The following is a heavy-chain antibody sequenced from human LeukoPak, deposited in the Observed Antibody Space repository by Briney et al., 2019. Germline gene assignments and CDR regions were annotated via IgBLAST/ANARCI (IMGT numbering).Heavy chain of an antibody. D-gene: IGHD6-13*01. CDR2: IDPSDSYT. J-gene: IGHJ4*02. CDR1: GYSFTSYW. Sequence: GESLKISCKGSGYSFTSYWISWVRQMPGKGLEWMGRIDPSDSYTNYSPSFQGHVTISADKSISTAYLQWSSLKASDTAMYYCARHWAAASLDLDYWGQGTLVTVSS. V-gene: IGHV5-10-1*01. CDR3: ARHWAAASLDLDY.